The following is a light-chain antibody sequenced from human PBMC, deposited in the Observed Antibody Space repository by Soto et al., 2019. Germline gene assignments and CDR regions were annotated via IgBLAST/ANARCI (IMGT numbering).Light chain of an antibody. V-gene: IGKV1-5*03. J-gene: IGKJ1*01. Sequence: DIQMTQSPSTLSASVGVRVAITFRASQSITTWLAWYQHKPGKAPKLLIYKASSLQSGVPSRFSGSGSGTEFTLTISSLQPDDFATYYCQQYNTYSRTFGQGTKVDI. CDR2: KAS. CDR3: QQYNTYSRT. CDR1: QSITTW.